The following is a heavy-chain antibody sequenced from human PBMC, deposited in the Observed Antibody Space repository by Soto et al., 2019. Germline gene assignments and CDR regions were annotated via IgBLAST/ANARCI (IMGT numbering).Heavy chain of an antibody. CDR2: INGDGSTR. CDR1: GLIIRSRW. V-gene: IGHV3-74*01. D-gene: IGHD3-10*01. Sequence: PGGSLRLSCAASGLIIRSRWMHWVRQAPGKGLVWVSQINGDGSTRTYVDSVKDRFTISRDNAKNTLYLKMNSLRAEDTAVYYCVSGSYYKKKTGASGYYYCYYGMDVWGQGTTVTVSS. J-gene: IGHJ6*01. CDR3: VSGSYYKKKTGASGYYYCYYGMDV.